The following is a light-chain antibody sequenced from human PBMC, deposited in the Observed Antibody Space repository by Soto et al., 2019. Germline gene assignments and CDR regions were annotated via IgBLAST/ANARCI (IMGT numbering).Light chain of an antibody. Sequence: EVVLTQSPGTLSLSPGERVTLSCRASQSVASSSLAWYQQKPGRAPRLLFYSASSRATGIPDRFSGSGSGTDFTLSISRLAPEEFAVYYCHHFGSLPETFGQGTNVE. CDR2: SAS. J-gene: IGKJ1*01. CDR3: HHFGSLPET. V-gene: IGKV3-20*01. CDR1: QSVASSS.